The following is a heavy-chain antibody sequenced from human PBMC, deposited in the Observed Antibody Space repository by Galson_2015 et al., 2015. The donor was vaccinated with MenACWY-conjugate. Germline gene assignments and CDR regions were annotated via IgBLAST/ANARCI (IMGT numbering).Heavy chain of an antibody. V-gene: IGHV1-3*01. D-gene: IGHD3-10*01. CDR3: ARGSATWFPFFDS. CDR1: GYTFISHA. CDR2: INGGNGNT. J-gene: IGHJ4*02. Sequence: SVKVSCKASGYTFISHATHWVRQAPGQRLEWMGWINGGNGNTKYSQKFQGRVTITTDTSANTAHMQLSTLRSEDTAVYYCARGSATWFPFFDSWGQGTLVTVSS.